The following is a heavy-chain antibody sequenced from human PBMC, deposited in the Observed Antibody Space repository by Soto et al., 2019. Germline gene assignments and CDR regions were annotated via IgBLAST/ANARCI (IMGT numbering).Heavy chain of an antibody. J-gene: IGHJ6*02. CDR2: IYTDDNI. CDR3: ATELIAKYGMDV. V-gene: IGHV3-53*01. Sequence: EVQLVESGGGLVQPGGSLRLSCAASGFTVSGNYVTWVRQAPGKGLEWVSVIYTDDNISYADSVTGRFTISRDNSKNTFYLQMNRLRVEDTAVYYCATELIAKYGMDVWGQGNTVTVSS. CDR1: GFTVSGNY. D-gene: IGHD2-21*01.